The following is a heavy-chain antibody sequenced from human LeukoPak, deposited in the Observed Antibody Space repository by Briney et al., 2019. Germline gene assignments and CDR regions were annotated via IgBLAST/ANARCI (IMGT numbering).Heavy chain of an antibody. D-gene: IGHD2-8*01. CDR2: IYPGDADT. V-gene: IGHV5-51*01. J-gene: IGHJ4*02. Sequence: GESLKISCKGSGYSFTSYWIGWVRQMPGKGLEWMGIIYPGDADTRYSPSFQGQVTISADKSISTAYLQWSSLTASDTAMYYCATSPNHYYFDYWSQGTLVPVSS. CDR3: ATSPNHYYFDY. CDR1: GYSFTSYW.